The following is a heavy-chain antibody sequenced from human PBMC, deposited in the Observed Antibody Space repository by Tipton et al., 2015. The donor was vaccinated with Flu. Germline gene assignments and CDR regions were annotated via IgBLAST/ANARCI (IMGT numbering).Heavy chain of an antibody. CDR3: AGRDYSNYVSDPNNWFDP. Sequence: LRLSCTVSGDSMRRDYFWGWIRQAPGKGLEWIGNIHYSGSPHYNPSLKSRVTISVDTSKNQFSLRVSSVTAADTAVYYCAGRDYSNYVSDPNNWFDPWGQGTLVTVSS. D-gene: IGHD4-11*01. CDR1: GDSMRRDYF. V-gene: IGHV4-38-2*02. CDR2: IHYSGSP. J-gene: IGHJ5*02.